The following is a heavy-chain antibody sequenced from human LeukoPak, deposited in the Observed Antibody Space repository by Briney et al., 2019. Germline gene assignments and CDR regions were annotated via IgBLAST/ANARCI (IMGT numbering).Heavy chain of an antibody. CDR1: GYTFTIYY. V-gene: IGHV1-46*01. J-gene: IGHJ4*02. CDR3: AGDSGDDLADY. Sequence: ASVKVSCKASGYTFTIYYMHWVRQAPGQGLEWMGIINPSGGSTSYAQKFQGRVTMTRDTSTSTVHMGLSSLRSEDTAVYYCAGDSGDDLADYWGQGTLVTVSS. D-gene: IGHD5-12*01. CDR2: INPSGGST.